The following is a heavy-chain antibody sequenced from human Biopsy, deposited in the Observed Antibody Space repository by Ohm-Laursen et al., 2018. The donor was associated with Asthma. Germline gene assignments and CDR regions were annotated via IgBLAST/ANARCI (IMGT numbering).Heavy chain of an antibody. J-gene: IGHJ4*02. CDR2: VSWNSGSI. CDR1: GFTLDDYA. D-gene: IGHD6-13*01. Sequence: SLRLSCTASGFTLDDYAMHWVRQAPGKGLEWVSGVSWNSGSIDYADSVKGRFTISRDNAKNSLYLQMNSLRGADTALYYCVEDIRPQLWGFDSWGQGTLVTVSS. V-gene: IGHV3-9*01. CDR3: VEDIRPQLWGFDS.